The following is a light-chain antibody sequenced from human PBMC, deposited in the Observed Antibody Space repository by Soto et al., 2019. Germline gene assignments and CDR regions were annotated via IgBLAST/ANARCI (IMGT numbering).Light chain of an antibody. V-gene: IGLV2-14*03. J-gene: IGLJ2*01. CDR3: NSYTTSTTVV. CDR1: SSDVGAYNY. CDR2: DVN. Sequence: QSVLTQPASVSGSPGQSITISCNGTSSDVGAYNYVSWYQQHPGKAPKLMIYDVNIRPSGGSVRFSGSKSGNTASLTISGLQPEDEADYYCNSYTTSTTVVFGGGTKLTV.